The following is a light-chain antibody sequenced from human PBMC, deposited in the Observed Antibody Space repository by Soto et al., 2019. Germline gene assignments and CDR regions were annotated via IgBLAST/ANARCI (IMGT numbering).Light chain of an antibody. Sequence: QSALTQPASVSGSPGQSITISCTGTGSDVGYYNYVSWYQQHPGKAPKLMIYDVSNRPSGVSNRFSGSKSGNTASLTIYGLQAEDEADYYCSSYTGSSTLYVFGTGTQLTVL. CDR2: DVS. J-gene: IGLJ1*01. CDR1: GSDVGYYNY. V-gene: IGLV2-14*01. CDR3: SSYTGSSTLYV.